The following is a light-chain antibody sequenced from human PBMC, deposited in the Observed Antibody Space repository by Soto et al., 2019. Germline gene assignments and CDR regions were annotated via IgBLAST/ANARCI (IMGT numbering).Light chain of an antibody. CDR1: HRVSSY. V-gene: IGKV3-15*01. Sequence: EIVMTQSPATLSVPPGERATLSCRASHRVSSYLAWYQQKPGQAPRLLIYGTSTRATGIPARFSGSGSGTEFTLTISSLQSEDFAVYYCQQYNNWPLTFGAGTKV. CDR2: GTS. J-gene: IGKJ4*01. CDR3: QQYNNWPLT.